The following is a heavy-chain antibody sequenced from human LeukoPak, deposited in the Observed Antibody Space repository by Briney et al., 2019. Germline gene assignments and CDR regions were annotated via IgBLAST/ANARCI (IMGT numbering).Heavy chain of an antibody. CDR2: ISDSGGNT. D-gene: IGHD3-22*01. Sequence: PGGSLRLSCAASGFTFNSYAMSWVRQAPWERLQWVSGISDSGGNTYYADSVRGRFTISRDNSKNTLYLQMNSLRAEDTAVYYCATGGSDSSGYYYRAFDIWGQGTMVTVSS. V-gene: IGHV3-23*01. CDR3: ATGGSDSSGYYYRAFDI. J-gene: IGHJ3*02. CDR1: GFTFNSYA.